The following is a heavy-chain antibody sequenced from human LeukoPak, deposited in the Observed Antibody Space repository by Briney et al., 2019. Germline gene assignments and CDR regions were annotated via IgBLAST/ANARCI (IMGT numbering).Heavy chain of an antibody. Sequence: GGSLRLSCAASGFTFDDYAMHWVRQAPGKGLEWVSGISWNSGSIGCADSVKGRFTISRDNAKNSLYLQMNSLRAEDTALYYCAKDIGGSYLGAFDIWGQGTMVTVSS. D-gene: IGHD1-26*01. V-gene: IGHV3-9*01. J-gene: IGHJ3*02. CDR2: ISWNSGSI. CDR1: GFTFDDYA. CDR3: AKDIGGSYLGAFDI.